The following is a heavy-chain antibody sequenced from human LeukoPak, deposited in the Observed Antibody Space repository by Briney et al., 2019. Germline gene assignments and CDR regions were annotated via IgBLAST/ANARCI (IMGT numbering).Heavy chain of an antibody. CDR2: INSDGINT. Sequence: GGSLRLSCAASGFTFSNYWMHWVRQAPGKGLVWVSRINSDGINTSYADSVKGRFTISRDNAKNTLNLQMNSLRAEDTAVYYCAKDGENCSGGSCFGVYYYYYMDVWGKGTTVTVSS. J-gene: IGHJ6*03. CDR1: GFTFSNYW. CDR3: AKDGENCSGGSCFGVYYYYYMDV. D-gene: IGHD2-15*01. V-gene: IGHV3-74*01.